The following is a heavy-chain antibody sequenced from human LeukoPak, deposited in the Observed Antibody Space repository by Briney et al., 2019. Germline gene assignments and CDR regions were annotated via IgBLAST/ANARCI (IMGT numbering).Heavy chain of an antibody. Sequence: PGGSLRLSCAASGFTFSSYSMNWVRQAPGKGLEWVSSISSSSSYIYYADSVKGRFTISRDNAKNSLYLQMNSLRAEDTAVYYCAKYLVLERPRGKANAFDIWGQGTMVTVSS. V-gene: IGHV3-21*01. J-gene: IGHJ3*02. CDR3: AKYLVLERPRGKANAFDI. D-gene: IGHD1-1*01. CDR1: GFTFSSYS. CDR2: ISSSSSYI.